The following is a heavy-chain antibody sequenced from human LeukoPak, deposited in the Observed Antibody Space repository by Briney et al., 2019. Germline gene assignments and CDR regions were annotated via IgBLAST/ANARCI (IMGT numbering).Heavy chain of an antibody. D-gene: IGHD5-18*01. Sequence: PGGSLRLSCAASGFTFSSYAMSWVRQAPGKGLEWVSAISGSGGSTYYADSVKGRFTISRDNSKNTLYLQMNSLRAEDTAVYYCAEARSYGTRRNYWGQGTLVTVSS. CDR2: ISGSGGST. CDR1: GFTFSSYA. V-gene: IGHV3-23*01. J-gene: IGHJ4*02. CDR3: AEARSYGTRRNY.